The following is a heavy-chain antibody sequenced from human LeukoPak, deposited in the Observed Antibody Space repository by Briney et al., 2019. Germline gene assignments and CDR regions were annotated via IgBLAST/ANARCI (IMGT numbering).Heavy chain of an antibody. J-gene: IGHJ4*02. CDR1: GFTFSSYG. V-gene: IGHV3-30*02. CDR3: AKEFWVGATRKLDQ. CDR2: IWGDGSNK. Sequence: AGGSLRLSCAASGFTFSSYGMHWVRQAPGEGLEWVACIWGDGSNKYYGDSVKGRFTISRDNSKNTLYLQMNSLRAEDTAVYYCAKEFWVGATRKLDQWGQGTLVTVSS. D-gene: IGHD1-26*01.